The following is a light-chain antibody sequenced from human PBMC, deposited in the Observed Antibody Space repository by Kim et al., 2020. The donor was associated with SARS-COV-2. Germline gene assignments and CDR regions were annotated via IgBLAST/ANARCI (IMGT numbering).Light chain of an antibody. CDR2: EDN. Sequence: NFMLTQPHSVSESPGKTVTISCTRSSGSIASNYVQWYQQRPGSSPTTVIYEDNLRPSGVPDRFSGSIDSSSNSASLTISGLRTEDEADYYCQSYDSSGQVFGGGTQLTVL. CDR3: QSYDSSGQV. J-gene: IGLJ3*02. CDR1: SGSIASNY. V-gene: IGLV6-57*01.